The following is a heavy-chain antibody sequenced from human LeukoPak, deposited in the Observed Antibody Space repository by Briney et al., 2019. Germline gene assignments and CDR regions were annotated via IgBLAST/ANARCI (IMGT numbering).Heavy chain of an antibody. D-gene: IGHD3-9*01. J-gene: IGHJ4*02. CDR2: ISGRSDNT. CDR1: GFIFSNYA. CDR3: AKWGDYDVLTGYYVSDF. Sequence: GASLRLSCAASGFIFSNYAMYWVRQAPGEGLEWLSPISGRSDNTYYADSVKSRFTLSRDSSKNTLYLQMNSLRADDTAVYYCAKWGDYDVLTGYYVSDFWGQGTLVTVSS. V-gene: IGHV3-23*01.